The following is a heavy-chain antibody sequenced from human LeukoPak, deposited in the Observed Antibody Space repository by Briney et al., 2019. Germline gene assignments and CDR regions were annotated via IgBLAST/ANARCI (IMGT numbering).Heavy chain of an antibody. D-gene: IGHD6-13*01. J-gene: IGHJ4*02. V-gene: IGHV3-21*01. CDR2: ISSSSSYI. CDR3: ARSRQQLWYYFDY. Sequence: GGSLRLSCAASGFTFSSYSMNWVRQAPGKGLEWVSSISSSSSYIYYADSVKGRFTISRDNAKNSLYLQMNSLRAEDTAVYYCARSRQQLWYYFDYWGQGTLVTVSS. CDR1: GFTFSSYS.